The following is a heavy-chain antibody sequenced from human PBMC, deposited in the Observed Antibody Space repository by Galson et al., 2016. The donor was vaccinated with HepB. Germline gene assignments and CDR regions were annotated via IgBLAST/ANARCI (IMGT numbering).Heavy chain of an antibody. CDR3: ARPKVPQHYYPGMDV. CDR1: GFTFSSYS. V-gene: IGHV3-21*01. Sequence: SLRLSCAGSGFTFSSYSMNWVRQTPGKGLEWVASISRGSNYLYYAESVKGRLPLSRDNARDSVYLQMDRLRADDSAVYFCARPKVPQHYYPGMDVWGLGTTVTVS. CDR2: ISRGSNYL. J-gene: IGHJ6*02.